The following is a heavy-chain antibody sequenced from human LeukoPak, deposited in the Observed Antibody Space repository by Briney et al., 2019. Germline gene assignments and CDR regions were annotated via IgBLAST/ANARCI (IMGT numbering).Heavy chain of an antibody. CDR2: IKKDGSEK. CDR3: AGGTWDY. CDR1: GFTFSTYW. V-gene: IGHV3-7*05. Sequence: PGGSLRLSCAASGFTFSTYWMTWVRQAPGKGLEWVANIKKDGSEKYYVDSVKGRFTISRDNAKNTLYLQMNSLRAEDTAVYYCAGGTWDYWGQGTLDSVSS. J-gene: IGHJ4*02.